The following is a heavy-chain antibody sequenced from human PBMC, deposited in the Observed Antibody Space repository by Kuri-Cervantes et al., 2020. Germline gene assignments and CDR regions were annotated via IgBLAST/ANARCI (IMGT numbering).Heavy chain of an antibody. Sequence: SVKVSCKASGFTFSSIGVQWVRQARRQRLEWIGWIVVGSGDTNYAQEFQERVNITRDRSTRTVYMELSSLRSEDTAVYYCGAGTYGYIWGTDHYYFDHWGQGALVTDSS. CDR2: IVVGSGDT. D-gene: IGHD3-16*02. CDR3: GAGTYGYIWGTDHYYFDH. J-gene: IGHJ4*02. CDR1: GFTFSSIG. V-gene: IGHV1-58*01.